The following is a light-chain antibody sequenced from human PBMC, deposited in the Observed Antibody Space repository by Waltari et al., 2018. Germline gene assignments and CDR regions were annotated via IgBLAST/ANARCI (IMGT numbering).Light chain of an antibody. J-gene: IGLJ3*02. V-gene: IGLV2-11*01. CDR3: CSYAGSYSWV. CDR1: SSDVGGYNY. Sequence: QSALTQPRSVSGSPGQSVTISCTGTSSDVGGYNYVSWYQQHPGKAPKLMIYDVTQRPSGVPERFSGSKSGNTASLTISGLQAEDEAEYYCCSYAGSYSWVFGGGTKLTVL. CDR2: DVT.